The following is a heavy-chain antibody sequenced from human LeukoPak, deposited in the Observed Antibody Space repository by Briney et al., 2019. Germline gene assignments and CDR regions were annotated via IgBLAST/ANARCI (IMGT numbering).Heavy chain of an antibody. V-gene: IGHV4-4*07. CDR1: GGSISSYY. J-gene: IGHJ5*02. CDR3: AREEYCSGGSCYPNNWFDP. D-gene: IGHD2-15*01. CDR2: IYTSGST. Sequence: PSETLSLTCTVSGGSISSYYWSWIRQPAGKGLEWIGRIYTSGSTNYNPSLKSRVTMSVDTSKNQFSLKLSSVTAADTAVYYRAREEYCSGGSCYPNNWFDPWGQGTLVTVSS.